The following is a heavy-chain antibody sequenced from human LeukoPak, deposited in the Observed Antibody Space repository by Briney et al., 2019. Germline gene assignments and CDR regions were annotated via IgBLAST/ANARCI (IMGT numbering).Heavy chain of an antibody. CDR2: IHFSGST. V-gene: IGHV4-59*01. CDR1: DASISGYY. D-gene: IGHD1-26*01. CDR3: ARDLGGIYFDY. J-gene: IGHJ4*02. Sequence: SSETLSLTCTVSDASISGYYWSWIRQPPGKGLEWIGSIHFSGSTNYNPSLRSRVTISVDTPKNQLSLKLSSVTAADTAVYYCARDLGGIYFDYWGQGTLVTVSS.